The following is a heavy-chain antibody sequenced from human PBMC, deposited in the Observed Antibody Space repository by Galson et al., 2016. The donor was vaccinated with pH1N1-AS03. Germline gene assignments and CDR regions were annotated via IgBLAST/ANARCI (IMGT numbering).Heavy chain of an antibody. J-gene: IGHJ6*02. D-gene: IGHD3-3*01. CDR2: IYPADSST. Sequence: QSGAEVKKPGESLKISCKVSGYTFSNHWIGWVRQMPGKGLEWMGIIYPADSSTTYSPSFQGQVTISAGQSLRTAYLQWSSLRASDTAMYFCARQQDGRGSGLEWLFWYGMDVWGQGTTVIVSS. CDR1: GYTFSNHW. V-gene: IGHV5-51*01. CDR3: ARQQDGRGSGLEWLFWYGMDV.